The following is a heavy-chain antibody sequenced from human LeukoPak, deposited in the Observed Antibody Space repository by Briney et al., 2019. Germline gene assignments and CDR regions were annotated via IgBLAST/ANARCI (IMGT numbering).Heavy chain of an antibody. CDR2: IYPGDSDT. J-gene: IGHJ4*02. Sequence: GESLKISCKSSGYSFTSYWIGWVRQMPGKGLEWMGIIYPGDSDTRYSPSFQGQVTISADKSISTAYLQWSSLKASDTAMYYCARLTSPHVEYQLSYCGGDCYPHFDYWGQGTLVTVSS. CDR3: ARLTSPHVEYQLSYCGGDCYPHFDY. D-gene: IGHD2-21*01. CDR1: GYSFTSYW. V-gene: IGHV5-51*01.